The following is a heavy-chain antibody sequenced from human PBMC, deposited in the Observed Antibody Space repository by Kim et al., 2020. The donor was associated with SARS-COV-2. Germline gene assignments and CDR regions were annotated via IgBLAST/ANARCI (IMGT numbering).Heavy chain of an antibody. CDR1: GFTFSSYW. V-gene: IGHV3-7*01. J-gene: IGHJ4*02. CDR2: IKQDGSEK. Sequence: GGSLRLSCAASGFTFSSYWMSWVRQAPGKGLEWVANIKQDGSEKYYVDSVKGRFTISRDNAKNSLYLQMNSLRAEDTAVYYCARNGGYDYVWGSYRYSYFDYWGQGTLVTVSS. CDR3: ARNGGYDYVWGSYRYSYFDY. D-gene: IGHD3-16*02.